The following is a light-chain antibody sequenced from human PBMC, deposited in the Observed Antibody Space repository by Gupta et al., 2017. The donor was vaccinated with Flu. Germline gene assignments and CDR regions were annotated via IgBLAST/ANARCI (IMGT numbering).Light chain of an antibody. CDR3: QTWGTGGGV. Sequence: QLVLTQSPSASASLGASVKLTCTLSSGHSSYAIAWHQQQPEKGPRYLMKLNSDGSHSKGDGIPDRFSGSSSGAERYLTISSLQSEDEADYYCQTWGTGGGVFGGGTKL. CDR2: LNSDGSH. J-gene: IGLJ3*02. CDR1: SGHSSYA. V-gene: IGLV4-69*01.